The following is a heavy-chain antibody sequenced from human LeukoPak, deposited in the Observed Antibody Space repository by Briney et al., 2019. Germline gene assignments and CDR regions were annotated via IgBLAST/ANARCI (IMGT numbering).Heavy chain of an antibody. V-gene: IGHV4-59*01. CDR1: GGSISSYY. CDR2: IYYSGST. Sequence: SETLSLTCTVSGGSISSYYWSWIRQPPGKGPEWIGYIYYSGSTNYNPSLKSRVTISVDTSKNQYSLKLSSVTAADTAVYYCAREGPIAAAGTGWFDPWGQGTLVTVSS. CDR3: AREGPIAAAGTGWFDP. J-gene: IGHJ5*02. D-gene: IGHD6-13*01.